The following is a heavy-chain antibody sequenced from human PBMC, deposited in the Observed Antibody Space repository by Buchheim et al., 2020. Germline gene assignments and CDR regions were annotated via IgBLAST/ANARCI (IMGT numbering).Heavy chain of an antibody. V-gene: IGHV3-7*01. D-gene: IGHD1/OR15-1a*01. CDR2: IKEDGSQK. CDR1: GFTFSDYW. CDR3: VRDYNWNINF. J-gene: IGHJ4*02. Sequence: EVELVESGGTLVQPGGSLRLSCAASGFTFSDYWMTWVRQAPGKGLEWVANIKEDGSQKYYVDSVKGRFNISRDNAKNSLFLQMDSLRNEDTAVYYCVRDYNWNINFWGQGTL.